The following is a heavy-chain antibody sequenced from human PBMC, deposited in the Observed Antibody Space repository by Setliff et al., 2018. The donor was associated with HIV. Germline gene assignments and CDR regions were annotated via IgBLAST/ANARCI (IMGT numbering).Heavy chain of an antibody. V-gene: IGHV3-21*01. Sequence: GGSLRLSCAASGFNFSTHTMNWIRQAPGKGLEWVSSISSTGTYIYYADSMKGRFTISRDNAKNSLYLQMNSLRAEDTAVYYCAREDYYDSMTTNYYYYGMDVWGQGTTVTVSS. J-gene: IGHJ6*02. CDR2: ISSTGTYI. CDR1: GFNFSTHT. CDR3: AREDYYDSMTTNYYYYGMDV. D-gene: IGHD3-22*01.